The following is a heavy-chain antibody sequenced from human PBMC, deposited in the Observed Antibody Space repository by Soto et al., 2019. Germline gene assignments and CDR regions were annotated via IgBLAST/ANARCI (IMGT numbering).Heavy chain of an antibody. J-gene: IGHJ4*02. V-gene: IGHV3-30-3*01. CDR3: ARDSLYYDSSGYYRFGDFDY. CDR1: GFTFSSYA. Sequence: QVQLVESGGGVVQPGRSLRLSCAASGFTFSSYAMHWVRQAPGKGLEWVAVISYDGSNKYYADSVKGRFTISRDNSKNTLYLQMNSLRAEDTAVYYCARDSLYYDSSGYYRFGDFDYWGQGTLVTVSS. CDR2: ISYDGSNK. D-gene: IGHD3-22*01.